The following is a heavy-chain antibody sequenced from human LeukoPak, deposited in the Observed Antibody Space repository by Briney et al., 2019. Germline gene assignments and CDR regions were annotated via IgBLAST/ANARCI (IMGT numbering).Heavy chain of an antibody. D-gene: IGHD3-22*01. J-gene: IGHJ4*02. V-gene: IGHV1-2*02. CDR3: ARDNTYYYDSSGYYFFDY. Sequence: ASVKVSCKASGYTFTGYYMHWVRQAPGQGLEWMGWINPNSGGTNYAQKFQGRVTLTRDTSISTAYMELSRLKSDDTAVYYCARDNTYYYDSSGYYFFDYWGQGTLVTVSS. CDR1: GYTFTGYY. CDR2: INPNSGGT.